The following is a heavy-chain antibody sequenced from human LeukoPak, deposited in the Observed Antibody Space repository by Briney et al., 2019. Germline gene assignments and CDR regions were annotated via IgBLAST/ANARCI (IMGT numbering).Heavy chain of an antibody. J-gene: IGHJ4*02. CDR2: IYYSGST. V-gene: IGHV4-61*01. Sequence: SETLSLTCTVSGGSISSSSYYWGWIRQPPGKGLEWIGYIYYSGSTNYNPSLKSRVTISVDTSKNQFSLKLSSVTAADTAVYYCARDGAVAGLFDYWGQGTLVTVSS. CDR1: GGSISSSSYY. D-gene: IGHD6-19*01. CDR3: ARDGAVAGLFDY.